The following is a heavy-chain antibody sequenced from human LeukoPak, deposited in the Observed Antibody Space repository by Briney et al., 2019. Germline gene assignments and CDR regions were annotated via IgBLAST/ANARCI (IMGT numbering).Heavy chain of an antibody. CDR1: GFTFSDYA. CDR2: ISDSGGST. CDR3: ARHDSFIPF. Sequence: GGSLRLSCVASGFTFSDYAMSWVRQAPGKGLEWVSGISDSGGSTYYADSVKGRCTISRDNSKNTVSLQMNNLRAEDTAVYFCARHDSFIPFWGQGTLVTVTS. D-gene: IGHD3-16*02. V-gene: IGHV3-23*01. J-gene: IGHJ4*02.